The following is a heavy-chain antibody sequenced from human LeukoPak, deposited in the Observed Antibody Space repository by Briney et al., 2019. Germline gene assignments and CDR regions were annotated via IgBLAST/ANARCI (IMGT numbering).Heavy chain of an antibody. Sequence: PGGSLRLSCAASGFNFSSYEMNWVRQAPGKGLEWVSAISSGGRAIYYANSVKGRFTISRDNAKNSLYLQMNSLRADDTAVYYCARLDASGLDYWGQGTLVTVSS. CDR2: ISSGGRAI. CDR1: GFNFSSYE. J-gene: IGHJ4*02. CDR3: ARLDASGLDY. V-gene: IGHV3-48*03. D-gene: IGHD6-19*01.